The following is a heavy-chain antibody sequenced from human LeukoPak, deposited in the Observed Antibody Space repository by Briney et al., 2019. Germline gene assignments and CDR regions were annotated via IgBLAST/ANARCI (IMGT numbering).Heavy chain of an antibody. V-gene: IGHV3-48*01. Sequence: GGSLRLSCAASGFTFSNYIMNWVRQAPGKGLEWVSYISSSSSVIYYADSVKGRFTITRDNAKNSLYLQMNSLRGGDTAMYYCARDCSSTSCYFDYWGQGTLVTVSS. CDR2: ISSSSSVI. J-gene: IGHJ4*02. D-gene: IGHD2-2*01. CDR1: GFTFSNYI. CDR3: ARDCSSTSCYFDY.